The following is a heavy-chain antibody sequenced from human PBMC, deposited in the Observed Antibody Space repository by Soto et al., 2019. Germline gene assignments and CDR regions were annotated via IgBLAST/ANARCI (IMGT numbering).Heavy chain of an antibody. CDR2: IGSKANNYAT. V-gene: IGHV3-73*01. J-gene: IGHJ4*02. CDR1: GFTFSGSA. Sequence: GGSLRLSCAASGFTFSGSAMHWVRQASGKGLEWVGRIGSKANNYATAYAASVKGRFTISRDDSKNTAYLQMNSLKTEDTAVYYCVKGPTRSGYLTYYLDSWGQGTLVTVSS. CDR3: VKGPTRSGYLTYYLDS. D-gene: IGHD3-22*01.